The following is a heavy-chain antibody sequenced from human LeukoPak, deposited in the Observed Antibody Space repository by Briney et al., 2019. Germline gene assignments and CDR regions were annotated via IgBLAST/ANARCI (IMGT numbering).Heavy chain of an antibody. CDR2: IYYSGTT. V-gene: IGHV4-59*12. D-gene: IGHD1-1*01. J-gene: IGHJ3*02. CDR3: ARVGDWKDAFDI. Sequence: SETLSLTCTVSGGSISSYYWSWIRQPPGKGLEWIGYIYYSGTTNYNPSLKSRVTMSVDTSKNQFSLKLSSVTAADTAVYYCARVGDWKDAFDIWGQGTMVTVSS. CDR1: GGSISSYY.